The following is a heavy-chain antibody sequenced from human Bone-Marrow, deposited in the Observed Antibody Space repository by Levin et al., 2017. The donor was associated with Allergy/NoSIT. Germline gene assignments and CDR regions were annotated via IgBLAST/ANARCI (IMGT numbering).Heavy chain of an antibody. CDR1: GFTFSSYS. V-gene: IGHV3-48*01. CDR2: ISSSSSTI. D-gene: IGHD3-10*01. J-gene: IGHJ6*02. Sequence: SCAASGFTFSSYSMNWVRQAPGKGLEWVSYISSSSSTIYYADSVKGRFTISRDNAKNSLYLQMNSLRAEDTAVYYCARGMVGGWGSGNAYYYYGMDVWGQGTTVTVSS. CDR3: ARGMVGGWGSGNAYYYYGMDV.